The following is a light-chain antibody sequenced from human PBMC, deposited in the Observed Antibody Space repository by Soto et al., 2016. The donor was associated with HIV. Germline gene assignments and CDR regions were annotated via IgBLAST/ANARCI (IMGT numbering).Light chain of an antibody. Sequence: SYELTQPSSVSVSPGQTARITCSGDMLPKKYSRWFQQKPGQAPVLVIYKDTGRPSGIPERFSGSSSGTTVTLTISGAQVEDEADYYCYSSADNIWVFGGGTKLTVL. V-gene: IGLV3-27*01. J-gene: IGLJ3*02. CDR3: YSSADNIWV. CDR2: KDT. CDR1: MLPKKY.